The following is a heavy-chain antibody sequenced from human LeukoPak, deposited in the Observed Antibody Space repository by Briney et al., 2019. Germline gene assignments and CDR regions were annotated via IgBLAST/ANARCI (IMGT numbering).Heavy chain of an antibody. CDR3: AKESPYAVGGTGRIYYFDY. Sequence: PGGSLRLSCAASGFTFSNYAMNWVRQAPGKGLEWVSVISGSGYSTYYADSVKGRFTISRDNSKNTLYLQTNSLRAEDTAVYYCAKESPYAVGGTGRIYYFDYWGQGALVTVSS. CDR2: ISGSGYST. J-gene: IGHJ4*02. D-gene: IGHD1-26*01. V-gene: IGHV3-23*01. CDR1: GFTFSNYA.